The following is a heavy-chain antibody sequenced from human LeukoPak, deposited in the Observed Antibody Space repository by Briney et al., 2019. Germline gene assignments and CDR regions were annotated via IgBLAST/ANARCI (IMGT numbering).Heavy chain of an antibody. Sequence: PGGSLRLSCAASGFAFNIYAMSRVRQAPGKGLEWVSSISGSGGSTYHADSVKGRVTISRENSKNTLYLQMNSLRAEDTAVYYCAKPTPVVAALFDYWGQGTLVTVSS. CDR2: ISGSGGST. CDR3: AKPTPVVAALFDY. V-gene: IGHV3-23*01. D-gene: IGHD2-15*01. CDR1: GFAFNIYA. J-gene: IGHJ4*02.